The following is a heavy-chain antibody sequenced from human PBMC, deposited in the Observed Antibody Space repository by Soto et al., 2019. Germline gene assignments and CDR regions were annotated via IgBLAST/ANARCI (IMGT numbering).Heavy chain of an antibody. Sequence: LRLSCAASGFTFSNYTMHWVCQAPGKGLEWVALISYDEIDKYFADAVKGRFTISRDNSKNTLYLQMDSLRAEDTAVYYCAGRSGSSDYWGRGTLVTVSS. V-gene: IGHV3-30*04. CDR1: GFTFSNYT. CDR3: AGRSGSSDY. D-gene: IGHD3-10*01. J-gene: IGHJ4*02. CDR2: ISYDEIDK.